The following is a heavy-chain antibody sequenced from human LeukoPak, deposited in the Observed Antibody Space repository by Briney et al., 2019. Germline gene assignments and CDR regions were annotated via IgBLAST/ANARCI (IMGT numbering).Heavy chain of an antibody. CDR1: GATFSTYA. D-gene: IGHD6-13*01. V-gene: IGHV1-69*04. Sequence: SVKLSCKASGATFSTYAISWMRQAPGQGLEWVGRIVPILGTANYAQNFQGRVTITADRSTTTAYMELSSLRSEDTAVYYCARVAQGSSWPYCFDYWGQGTLVTVSS. CDR2: IVPILGTA. J-gene: IGHJ4*02. CDR3: ARVAQGSSWPYCFDY.